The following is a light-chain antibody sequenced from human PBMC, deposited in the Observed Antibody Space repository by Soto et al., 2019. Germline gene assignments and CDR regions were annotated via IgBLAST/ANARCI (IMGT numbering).Light chain of an antibody. CDR1: SSDVGGYHY. CDR2: EVS. J-gene: IGLJ1*01. Sequence: QSVLTQPPSASGSPGQSVTISCTGTSSDVGGYHYVSWYQQHPGKAPKLMIYEVSKRPSGVPDRFSGSKSGNTASLTISGLQAEDETDYYCFSYTSSGTYVFGTGTKLTVL. V-gene: IGLV2-8*01. CDR3: FSYTSSGTYV.